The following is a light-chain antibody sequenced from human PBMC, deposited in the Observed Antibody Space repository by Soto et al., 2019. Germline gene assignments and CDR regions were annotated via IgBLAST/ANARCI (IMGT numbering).Light chain of an antibody. J-gene: IGLJ3*02. CDR2: GNR. CDR3: QAYDCSLTASV. Sequence: QSVLTQPPSVSGAPGQRVTLSCTGNTSNLGAGYDVHWYQQLPGAASKLVIFGNRNRPSGVPERFSGSKSGTSASLAITGLQADDEAAYYCQAYDCSLTASVFGGGTKLTVL. CDR1: TSNLGAGYD. V-gene: IGLV1-40*01.